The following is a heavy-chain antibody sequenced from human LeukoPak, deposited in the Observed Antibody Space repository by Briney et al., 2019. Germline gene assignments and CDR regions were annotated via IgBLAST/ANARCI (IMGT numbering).Heavy chain of an antibody. J-gene: IGHJ6*03. V-gene: IGHV3-21*01. Sequence: GGSLRLSCAASGFTISTYGMSWVRQAPGKGLEWVSSISSSSSYIYYADSVKGRFTISRDNAKNSLYLQMNSLRAEDTAVYYCARDSIAVAGTSSADMDVWGKGTTVTVSS. D-gene: IGHD6-19*01. CDR1: GFTISTYG. CDR2: ISSSSSYI. CDR3: ARDSIAVAGTSSADMDV.